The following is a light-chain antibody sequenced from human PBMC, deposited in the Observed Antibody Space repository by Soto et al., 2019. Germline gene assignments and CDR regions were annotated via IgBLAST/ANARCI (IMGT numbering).Light chain of an antibody. CDR3: CSYAGSSTYF. CDR1: SRDVGSYKL. V-gene: IGLV2-23*02. J-gene: IGLJ1*01. Sequence: QSVLTQPASVSGSPGQSITISCTGTSRDVGSYKLVSWYQQHPGKAPKLVIYEVSKRPSGVSNRFSGSKSGNTDSLTISGLQAEDEAEYYCCSYAGSSTYFFGTGTKVTVL. CDR2: EVS.